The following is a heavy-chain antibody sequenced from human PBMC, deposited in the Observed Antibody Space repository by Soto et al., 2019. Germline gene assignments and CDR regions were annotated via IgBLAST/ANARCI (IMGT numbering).Heavy chain of an antibody. V-gene: IGHV1-69*02. J-gene: IGHJ6*02. CDR2: IIPILGIA. D-gene: IGHD3-16*01. CDR3: ARVVSGGGGMDV. Sequence: QVQLVQSGAEVKKPGPSVKVSCKASGGTFSSYTISWVRQAPGQGLEWMGRIIPILGIANYAQKFQGRVTITADKSTSTAYMELSSLRSEDTAVYYCARVVSGGGGMDVWGQGTTVTVSS. CDR1: GGTFSSYT.